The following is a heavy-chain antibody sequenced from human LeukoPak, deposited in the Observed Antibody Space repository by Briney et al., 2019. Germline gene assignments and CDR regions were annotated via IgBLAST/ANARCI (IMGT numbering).Heavy chain of an antibody. D-gene: IGHD3-9*01. CDR3: ARDPYYDILTGYLIRGAFDT. V-gene: IGHV4-4*07. CDR1: GDSIGSYY. Sequence: SETLSLTCTVSGDSIGSYYWSWIRQSAGKRLEWIGRMYSSGTTDYNPSLQSRVTMSIDTSKSQFSLKLNSVTAADTAVYYCARDPYYDILTGYLIRGAFDTWGLGALVTVSS. J-gene: IGHJ3*02. CDR2: MYSSGTT.